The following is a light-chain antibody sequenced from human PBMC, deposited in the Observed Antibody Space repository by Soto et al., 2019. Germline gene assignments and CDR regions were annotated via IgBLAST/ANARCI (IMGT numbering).Light chain of an antibody. CDR3: QQYNGFSYT. Sequence: DIQMTQSPSTLSASVGDRVTITCRASQSISNWLAWYQQKPGKAPKLVIYKASSLESGVSSRFSGSGSGTEFTLTISSXQPDDFATYYCQQYNGFSYTFGQGTKVDIK. V-gene: IGKV1-5*03. J-gene: IGKJ2*01. CDR1: QSISNW. CDR2: KAS.